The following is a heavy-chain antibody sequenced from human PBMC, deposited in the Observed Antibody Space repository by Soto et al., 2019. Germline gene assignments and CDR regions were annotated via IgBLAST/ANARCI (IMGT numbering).Heavy chain of an antibody. CDR1: GFTFSGYW. J-gene: IGHJ4*02. V-gene: IGHV3-74*01. D-gene: IGHD1-26*01. CDR2: INSDGSIT. Sequence: GGSLRLSCAASGFTFSGYWMHWVRQVPGKGLVWVSRINSDGSITGYADSVKGRFTISRENAKNTLYLQMSNLRVEDTAVYFFARVGATTWLWGQGTLVTVPS. CDR3: ARVGATTWL.